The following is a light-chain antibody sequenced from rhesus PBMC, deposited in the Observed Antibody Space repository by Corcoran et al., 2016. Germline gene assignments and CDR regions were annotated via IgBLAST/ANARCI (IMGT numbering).Light chain of an antibody. CDR1: QSVTSY. J-gene: IGKJ2*01. CDR3: QQYSNWPHS. V-gene: IGKV3S9*01. CDR2: GAA. Sequence: EIVMTQSPATLSLSPGERATLSCRASQSVTSYVAWYQQKPEPAPRLLIYGAANRAPGIPDRFSGSGAGTDFTLTISSLEPEDFAVYYCQQYSNWPHSFGQGTKVELK.